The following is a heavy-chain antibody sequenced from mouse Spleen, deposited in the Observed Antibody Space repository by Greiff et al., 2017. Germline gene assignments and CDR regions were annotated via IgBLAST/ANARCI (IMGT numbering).Heavy chain of an antibody. Sequence: VKLEESGPGLVQPSQSLSITCTVSGFSLTSYGVHWVRQPPGKGLEWLGVIWSGGSTDYNAAFISRLSISKDNSKSQVFFKMNSLQADDTAIYYCARNYYGSSYYFDYWGQGTTLTVSS. J-gene: IGHJ2*01. CDR2: IWSGGST. D-gene: IGHD1-1*01. CDR1: GFSLTSYG. CDR3: ARNYYGSSYYFDY. V-gene: IGHV2-4*02.